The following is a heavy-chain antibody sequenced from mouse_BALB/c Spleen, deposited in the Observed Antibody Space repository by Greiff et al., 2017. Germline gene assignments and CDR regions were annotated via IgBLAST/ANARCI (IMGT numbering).Heavy chain of an antibody. CDR1: GFNFSSYT. CDR2: ISSGGSYT. D-gene: IGHD1-1*01. Sequence: EVQRVESGGGLVKPGGSLKLSCAASGFNFSSYTMSWVRQTPEKRLEWVATISSGGSYTYYPDSVKGRFTISRDNAKNTLYLQMSSLKSEDTAMYYCTRDYGNLDYWGQGTTLTVSS. J-gene: IGHJ2*01. CDR3: TRDYGNLDY. V-gene: IGHV5-6-4*01.